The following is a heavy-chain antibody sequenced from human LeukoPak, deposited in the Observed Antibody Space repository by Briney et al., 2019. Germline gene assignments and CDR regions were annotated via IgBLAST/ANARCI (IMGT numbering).Heavy chain of an antibody. J-gene: IGHJ4*02. V-gene: IGHV3-23*01. CDR1: GFTFSSYA. Sequence: GGSLRLSCAASGFTFSSYAVSWVRQAPGKGLEWVSAISGSGGSTYYADSVKGRLTISRDNSKNTLYLQMNSLRAEDTAVYYCAKVILNHYFDYWGQGTLVTVSS. CDR2: ISGSGGST. CDR3: AKVILNHYFDY.